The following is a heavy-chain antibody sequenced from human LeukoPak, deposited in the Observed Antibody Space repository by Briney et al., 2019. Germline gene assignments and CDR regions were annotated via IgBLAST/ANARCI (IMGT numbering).Heavy chain of an antibody. D-gene: IGHD1-7*01. CDR3: ARGMSGNYPNILDY. CDR2: IYTDGTT. V-gene: IGHV3-66*01. J-gene: IGHJ4*02. Sequence: GGSLRLSCAVSGFTVSNNYMTWVRQAPGTGLEWVPVIYTDGTTYYIDSVRGRFTISKDGSKNTLYLHMNSLRAEDTAVYYCARGMSGNYPNILDYWGQGTLVTVSS. CDR1: GFTVSNNY.